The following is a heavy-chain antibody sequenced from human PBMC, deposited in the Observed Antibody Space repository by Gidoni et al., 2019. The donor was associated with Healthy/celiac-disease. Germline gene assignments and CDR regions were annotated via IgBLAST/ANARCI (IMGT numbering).Heavy chain of an antibody. CDR3: TTDRDGVAAATHFDY. D-gene: IGHD6-13*01. CDR1: GFTFSNAW. CDR2: IKSKTDGGTT. J-gene: IGHJ4*02. Sequence: EVQLVESGGGLVKPGGSLRLSCAASGFTFSNAWMSWVRQAPGKGLEWVGRIKSKTDGGTTDYAAPVKGRFTISRDDSKNTLYLQMNSLKTEDTAVYYCTTDRDGVAAATHFDYWGQGTLVTVSS. V-gene: IGHV3-15*01.